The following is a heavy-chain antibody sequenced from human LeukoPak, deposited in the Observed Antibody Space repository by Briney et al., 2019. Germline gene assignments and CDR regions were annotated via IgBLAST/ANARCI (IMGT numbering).Heavy chain of an antibody. J-gene: IGHJ4*02. CDR2: ISYDGSNK. D-gene: IGHD3-9*01. Sequence: GRSLRLSCAASGFTFRSYRMLWLRQAPGKGLEGVTDISYDGSNKHYTDSGKGRFTIYRDNYKNSLYLQMNSLRAEQTAVYYRATDILTGYYITAIDYWGQGTLVTVS. V-gene: IGHV3-30*03. CDR1: GFTFRSYR. CDR3: ATDILTGYYITAIDY.